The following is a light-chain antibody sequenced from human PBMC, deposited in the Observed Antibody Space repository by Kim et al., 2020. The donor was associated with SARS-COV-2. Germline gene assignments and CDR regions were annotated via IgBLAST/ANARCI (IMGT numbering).Light chain of an antibody. Sequence: LSPGERSTLSCRASQSVSSYLAWYQQKPGQAPRLLIYDASNRATGIPARFSGSGSGTDFTLTISSLEPEDFAVYYCQQRSNWPITFGQGTRLEIK. CDR1: QSVSSY. J-gene: IGKJ5*01. CDR3: QQRSNWPIT. CDR2: DAS. V-gene: IGKV3-11*01.